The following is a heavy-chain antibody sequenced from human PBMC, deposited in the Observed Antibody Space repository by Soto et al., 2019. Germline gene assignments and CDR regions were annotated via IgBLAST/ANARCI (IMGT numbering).Heavy chain of an antibody. V-gene: IGHV3-7*01. D-gene: IGHD2-2*01. Sequence: GGSLRLSCAASGFTFSTYWMTWVRQAPGKGLEWVAKINQDGGKVYHADSVKGRFTISRDNTKNSLYLQMYSLTAEDTAVYFCGRSTVVSAFDDWGQGTLVTVSS. CDR1: GFTFSTYW. J-gene: IGHJ4*02. CDR2: INQDGGKV. CDR3: GRSTVVSAFDD.